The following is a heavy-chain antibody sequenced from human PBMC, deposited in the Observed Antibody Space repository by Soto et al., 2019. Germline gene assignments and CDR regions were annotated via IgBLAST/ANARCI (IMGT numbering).Heavy chain of an antibody. D-gene: IGHD6-19*01. Sequence: SQTLSLTCAISGDSVSSDNAAWNWIRQSPSRGLEWLGRTYYRSKKWYNDYAVSVKSRITINPDTSKNQFSLQLNSVTPEDTAVYYCTSDSGYSSGWYPSSWGQGTLVTVSS. J-gene: IGHJ5*02. CDR3: TSDSGYSSGWYPSS. V-gene: IGHV6-1*01. CDR2: TYYRSKKWYN. CDR1: GDSVSSDNAA.